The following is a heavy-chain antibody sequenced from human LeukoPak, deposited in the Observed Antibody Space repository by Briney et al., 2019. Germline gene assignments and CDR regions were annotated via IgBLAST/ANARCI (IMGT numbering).Heavy chain of an antibody. V-gene: IGHV1-46*01. J-gene: IGHJ5*02. CDR3: ASCDFLSGYCSS. CDR1: GYIFTGYY. Sequence: GASVKVSCKASGYIFTGYYIHWVRQGPGQGLDWMGMFNPGDDTTTYAQKFRGRVTMTRDTSKTTFYLQLSGLRSEDTAVYYCASCDFLSGYCSSWGQGSLVTVSS. CDR2: FNPGDDTT. D-gene: IGHD3-3*01.